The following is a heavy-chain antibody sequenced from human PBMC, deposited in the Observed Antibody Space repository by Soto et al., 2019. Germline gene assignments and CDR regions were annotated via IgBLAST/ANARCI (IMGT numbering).Heavy chain of an antibody. CDR1: GFTFDDYA. D-gene: IGHD2-21*02. V-gene: IGHV3-43D*04. CDR3: AKAGALLGGNSGYFQH. Sequence: GGSLRLSCAASGFTFDDYAMHWVRQAPGKGLEWVSLISWDGGSTYYADSVKGRFTISRDNSENSLYLQMNSLRAEDTALYYCAKAGALLGGNSGYFQHWGQGTLVTVSS. CDR2: ISWDGGST. J-gene: IGHJ1*01.